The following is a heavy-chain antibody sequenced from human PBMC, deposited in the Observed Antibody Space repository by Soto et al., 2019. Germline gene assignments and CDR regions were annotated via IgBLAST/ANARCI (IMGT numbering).Heavy chain of an antibody. V-gene: IGHV3-33*01. J-gene: IGHJ6*02. D-gene: IGHD2-8*01. Sequence: QEQLVESGGGVVQPGRSLRLSCVASGFTFSNYGIHWVRQAPGKGLEWVAIIWYEGENKYDSENVKGRFTISKDNSRSTVSLQMNSLRVDDAAVYYCARESSTLYAMDVWGQGTTVTVSS. CDR3: ARESSTLYAMDV. CDR2: IWYEGENK. CDR1: GFTFSNYG.